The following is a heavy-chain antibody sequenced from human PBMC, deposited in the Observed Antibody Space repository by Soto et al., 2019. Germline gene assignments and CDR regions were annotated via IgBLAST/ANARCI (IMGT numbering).Heavy chain of an antibody. Sequence: PSETLSLTCTVSGGSISSYYWSWIRQPPGKGLEWIGYIYYSGSTNYNPSLKSRVTISVDTSKNQFSLKLSSVTAADTAVYYCARDSGHYHYMDVWGKGTTVTVSS. CDR1: GGSISSYY. J-gene: IGHJ6*03. CDR2: IYYSGST. CDR3: ARDSGHYHYMDV. V-gene: IGHV4-59*01. D-gene: IGHD1-1*01.